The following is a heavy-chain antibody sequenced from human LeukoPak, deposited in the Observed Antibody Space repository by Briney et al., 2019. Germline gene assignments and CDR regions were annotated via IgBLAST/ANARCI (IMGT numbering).Heavy chain of an antibody. CDR1: GFTFSSYA. D-gene: IGHD1-1*01. J-gene: IGHJ4*02. CDR3: AKAPPYTKYFDY. Sequence: GGSLRLSCAASGFTFSSYAMSWVRQAPGKGLEWVSAISGSGGSTYYADAVKGRFTISRDNSKNTLYLQMYSLRAEDTAIYYCAKAPPYTKYFDYWGQGTLLTVSS. CDR2: ISGSGGST. V-gene: IGHV3-23*01.